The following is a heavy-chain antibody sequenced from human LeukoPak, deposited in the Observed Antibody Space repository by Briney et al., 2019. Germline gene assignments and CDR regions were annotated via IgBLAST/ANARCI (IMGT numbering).Heavy chain of an antibody. D-gene: IGHD3-10*01. Sequence: SETLSLTCAVYGGSFSGYYWSWTRQPPGKGLEWIGEINHSGSTNYNPSLKSRVTISVDTSKKQFSLKLSSVTAADTAVYYCARHVGFITMVRGVINNNWFDPWGQGTLVTVSS. V-gene: IGHV4-34*01. CDR1: GGSFSGYY. CDR3: ARHVGFITMVRGVINNNWFDP. CDR2: INHSGST. J-gene: IGHJ5*02.